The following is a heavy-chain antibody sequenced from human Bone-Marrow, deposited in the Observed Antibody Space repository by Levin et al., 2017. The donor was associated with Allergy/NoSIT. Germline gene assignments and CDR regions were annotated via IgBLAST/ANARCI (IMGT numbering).Heavy chain of an antibody. V-gene: IGHV1-2*02. J-gene: IGHJ3*02. CDR3: ARFDSGYNSFDAFDI. D-gene: IGHD3-22*01. CDR1: GYTFTGYY. Sequence: ASVKVSCKASGYTFTGYYMHWVRQAPGQGLEWMGWINPNSGGTNYAQKFQGRVTMTRDTSISTAYMELSRLRSDDTAVYYCARFDSGYNSFDAFDIWGQGTMVTVSS. CDR2: INPNSGGT.